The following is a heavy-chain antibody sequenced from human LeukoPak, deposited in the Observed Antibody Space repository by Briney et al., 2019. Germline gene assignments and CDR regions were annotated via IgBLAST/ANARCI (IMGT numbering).Heavy chain of an antibody. V-gene: IGHV4-39*01. CDR1: GGSISSSSYY. Sequence: ASETLSLTCTVSGGSISSSSYYWGWIRQPPGKGLEWIGSIYYSGSTYYNPSLKSRVTISVDTSKNQFSLKLSSVTAADTAVYYCARVKGREGSTVIIDYWGQGTLVTVSS. D-gene: IGHD3-10*01. CDR2: IYYSGST. CDR3: ARVKGREGSTVIIDY. J-gene: IGHJ4*02.